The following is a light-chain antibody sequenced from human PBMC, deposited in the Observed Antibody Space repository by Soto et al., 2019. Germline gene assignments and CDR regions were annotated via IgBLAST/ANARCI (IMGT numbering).Light chain of an antibody. J-gene: IGKJ2*01. CDR2: DAP. CDR3: QQYHSYPYT. V-gene: IGKV1-5*01. CDR1: QSISGR. Sequence: DIPLTQSPSTLSAFVGDRVTISCRARQSISGRLDWYQQKAGRAPNLLIYDAPTLETGVPLRCSGSGSGTEFTLTISGLQPDDFATYHCQQYHSYPYTCGQGTKLEIK.